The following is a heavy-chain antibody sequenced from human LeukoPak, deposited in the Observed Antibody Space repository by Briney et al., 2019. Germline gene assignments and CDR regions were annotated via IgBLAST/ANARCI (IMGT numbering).Heavy chain of an antibody. Sequence: PGGSLRLSCAASGFTFSSYEMNWVRQAPGKGLEWVSSISSTSYIYYADSVKGRFTISRDNAKNSVYLQMNSLRAEDTAVYYCARDTAMVKFDPWGQGTLVTVSS. CDR2: ISSTSYI. CDR3: ARDTAMVKFDP. V-gene: IGHV3-21*01. J-gene: IGHJ5*02. CDR1: GFTFSSYE. D-gene: IGHD5-18*01.